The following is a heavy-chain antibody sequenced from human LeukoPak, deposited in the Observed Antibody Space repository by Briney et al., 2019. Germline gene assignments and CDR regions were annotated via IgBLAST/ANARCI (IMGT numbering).Heavy chain of an antibody. CDR3: TRGGELMNF. CDR2: IYYSGST. CDR1: GGSISSSSYY. J-gene: IGHJ4*02. Sequence: SETLSLTCTVSGGSISSSSYYWGWIRQPPGKGLEWIGSIYYSGSTYYNPSLKSRVTISGDTSKNQFSLRLSSVTAADTAVYYCTRGGELMNFWGQGTLVTVSS. D-gene: IGHD1-26*01. V-gene: IGHV4-39*07.